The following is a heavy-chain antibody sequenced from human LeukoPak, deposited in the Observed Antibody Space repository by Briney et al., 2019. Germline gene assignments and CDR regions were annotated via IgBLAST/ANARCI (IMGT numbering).Heavy chain of an antibody. Sequence: GGSLRLSCAPSGLTFSGHRMNWVGQAPGTGLEWVSHIRSSSRTTYYADSVKGRFTISRDDAKNSLYLQMNSLRGGDTAVYYCASWAGTTAGFSGPFDFWGQGTLVTVSS. V-gene: IGHV3-48*01. CDR2: IRSSSRTT. CDR1: GLTFSGHR. D-gene: IGHD6-25*01. J-gene: IGHJ4*02. CDR3: ASWAGTTAGFSGPFDF.